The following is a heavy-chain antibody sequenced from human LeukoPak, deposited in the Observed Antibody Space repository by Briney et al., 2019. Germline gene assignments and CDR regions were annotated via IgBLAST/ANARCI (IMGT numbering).Heavy chain of an antibody. D-gene: IGHD6-13*01. CDR3: ARHAPGYSSSWYAEYFQH. CDR2: IYYSGST. CDR1: GGSISSYY. J-gene: IGHJ1*01. Sequence: SETLSLTCAVYGGSISSYYWSWIRQPPGKGLEWIGYIYYSGSTNYNPSLKSRVTISVDTSKNQFSLKLSSVTAADTAVYYCARHAPGYSSSWYAEYFQHWGQGTLVTVSS. V-gene: IGHV4-59*08.